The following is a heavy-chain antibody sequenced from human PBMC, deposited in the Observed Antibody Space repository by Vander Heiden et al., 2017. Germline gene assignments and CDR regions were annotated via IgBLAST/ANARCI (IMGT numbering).Heavy chain of an antibody. CDR3: ARGHMDYGGNKDEVDAFDI. V-gene: IGHV1-46*01. J-gene: IGHJ3*02. CDR2: INPSGGST. CDR1: GYTYTSYD. D-gene: IGHD4-17*01. Sequence: QVQLVQSGAEVNKPGASVKASCKASGYTYTSYDMQWVRQAPGQGLEWMGIINPSGGSTSYAQKFQGRVTMTRDTSTSTVYMELSSLRSEDTAVYYCARGHMDYGGNKDEVDAFDIWGQGTMVTVSS.